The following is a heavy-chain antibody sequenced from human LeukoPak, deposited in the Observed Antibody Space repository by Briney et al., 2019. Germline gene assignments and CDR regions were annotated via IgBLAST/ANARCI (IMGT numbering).Heavy chain of an antibody. V-gene: IGHV1-24*01. CDR3: ATLLYEGDAFDI. CDR2: FDPEDGET. D-gene: IGHD2-15*01. Sequence: ASVKVSCKVSGYTHTELSMHWVRQAPGKGLEWMGGFDPEDGETIYAQKFQGRVTMTEDTSTDTAYMELSSLRSEDTAVYYCATLLYEGDAFDIWGQGTMVTVSS. J-gene: IGHJ3*02. CDR1: GYTHTELS.